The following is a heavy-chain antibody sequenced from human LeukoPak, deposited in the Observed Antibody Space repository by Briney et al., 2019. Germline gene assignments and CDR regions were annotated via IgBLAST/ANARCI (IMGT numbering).Heavy chain of an antibody. CDR3: ARHYDGYSYALQVDY. CDR2: VNWNGGST. CDR1: GFTFDDHD. V-gene: IGHV3-20*04. Sequence: TGGSLRLSCAASGFTFDDHDMSWVRQAPGKGLEWVSGVNWNGGSTGYADSVKGRFTISRDNAKNSLYLQMNSLRSEDTAVYYCARHYDGYSYALQVDYWGQGTLVTVSS. J-gene: IGHJ4*02. D-gene: IGHD5-18*01.